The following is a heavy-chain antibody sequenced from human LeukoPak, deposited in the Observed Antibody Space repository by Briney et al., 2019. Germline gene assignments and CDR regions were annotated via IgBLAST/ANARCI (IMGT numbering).Heavy chain of an antibody. CDR2: ISWNSGSI. J-gene: IGHJ3*02. Sequence: GGSLRLSCAASGFTFDDYAMHWVRQAPGKGLEWVSGISWNSGSIGYADSVKGRFTISRDNAKNSLYLQMNSLRAEDTALYYCAKIDCSSTRCPEGAFDIWGQGTMVTVSS. D-gene: IGHD2-2*01. CDR3: AKIDCSSTRCPEGAFDI. CDR1: GFTFDDYA. V-gene: IGHV3-9*01.